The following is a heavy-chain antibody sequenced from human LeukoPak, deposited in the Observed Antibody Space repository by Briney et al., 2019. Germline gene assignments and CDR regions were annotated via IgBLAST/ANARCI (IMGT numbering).Heavy chain of an antibody. CDR2: IIPIFGTA. CDR1: GGTFSSYA. D-gene: IGHD6-13*01. Sequence: GASVKVSCKASGGTFSSYAISWVRQAPGQGLEWMGGIIPIFGTANYAQKFQGRVTITADESTSTAYMELSSLRSEDTAVYYCARDGVGSSSWYYFDYWGQGTLVTVSS. V-gene: IGHV1-69*13. CDR3: ARDGVGSSSWYYFDY. J-gene: IGHJ4*02.